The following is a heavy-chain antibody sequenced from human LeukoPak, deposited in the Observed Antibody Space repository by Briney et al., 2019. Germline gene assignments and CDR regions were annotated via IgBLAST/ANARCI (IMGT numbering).Heavy chain of an antibody. CDR3: ARDRGLRYFDSFDY. D-gene: IGHD3-9*01. Sequence: GGSLRLSCVASGFSLSSFWMNWVRQAPGKGLEWVASIKKDGSEKHYVDSVKARFTVSRDDAKNSLYLEMNSLRAEDTAVYYCARDRGLRYFDSFDYWGQGALVTVSS. CDR1: GFSLSSFW. V-gene: IGHV3-7*03. CDR2: IKKDGSEK. J-gene: IGHJ4*02.